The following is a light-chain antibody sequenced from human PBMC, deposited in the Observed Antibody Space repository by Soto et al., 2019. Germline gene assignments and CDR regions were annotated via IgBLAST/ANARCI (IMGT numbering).Light chain of an antibody. CDR1: SSDVGNYNY. V-gene: IGLV2-8*01. Sequence: QSALTQPPSASGSPGQSVTISCTGSSSDVGNYNYVSWYQQHPGKVPKLMIYEVNKRPSGVPDRFSGSKSGNTASLTVSGLQAADEADYYCSSYAGSNKVFGGGTKVTVL. J-gene: IGLJ3*02. CDR3: SSYAGSNKV. CDR2: EVN.